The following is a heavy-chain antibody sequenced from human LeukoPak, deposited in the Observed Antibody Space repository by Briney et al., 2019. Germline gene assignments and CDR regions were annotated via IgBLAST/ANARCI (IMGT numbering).Heavy chain of an antibody. CDR2: IYSGGST. CDR3: ARGRTNYYDSSGYPPYYFDY. J-gene: IGHJ4*02. CDR1: GFTLSTYA. Sequence: GGSLRLSCAASGFTLSTYAMSWVRQAPGKGLEWVSVIYSGGSTYYADSVKGRFTISRDNSKNTLYLQMNSLRAEDTAVYYCARGRTNYYDSSGYPPYYFDYWGQGTLVTVSS. V-gene: IGHV3-53*01. D-gene: IGHD3-22*01.